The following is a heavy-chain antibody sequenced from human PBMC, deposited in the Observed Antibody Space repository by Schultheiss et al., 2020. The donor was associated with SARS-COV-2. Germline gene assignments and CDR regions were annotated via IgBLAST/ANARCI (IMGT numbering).Heavy chain of an antibody. D-gene: IGHD1-7*01. CDR1: GFTFSGSA. V-gene: IGHV3-73*01. CDR2: IRSKANSYAT. Sequence: GGSLRLSCAASGFTFSGSAMHWVRQASGKGLEWVGRIRSKANSYATIYAVSVKGRFTISRDDSKNTAYLQMNSLKTEDTAMYYCTRQGAGTSWFDPWGQGTLVTVSS. J-gene: IGHJ5*02. CDR3: TRQGAGTSWFDP.